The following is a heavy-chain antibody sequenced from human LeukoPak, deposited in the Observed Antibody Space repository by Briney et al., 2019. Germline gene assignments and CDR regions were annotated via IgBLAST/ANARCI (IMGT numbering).Heavy chain of an antibody. D-gene: IGHD3-10*01. V-gene: IGHV3-30*02. J-gene: IGHJ4*02. CDR1: GFTFRSYG. Sequence: GGSLRLSCAASGFTFRSYGIHWVRQAPGKGLEWVAFIRYDGSDEYYADSVKGRFTISRDNSKNTLYLQMNSLRSEDTAVYYCAKDRGYYGSGSYYYFDYWGQGTLVTVSS. CDR3: AKDRGYYGSGSYYYFDY. CDR2: IRYDGSDE.